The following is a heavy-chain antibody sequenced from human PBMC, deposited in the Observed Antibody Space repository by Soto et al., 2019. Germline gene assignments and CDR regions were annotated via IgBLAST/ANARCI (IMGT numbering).Heavy chain of an antibody. Sequence: EVHLVESGGGLVQPGGSLRLSCAASGFTFNNYWMNWVRQAPGKGLEWVANIKPDGNEMYYLDSVKGRFTISRDNARNLLYLQMNSLRVEDTAVYHCVRDPHRGGDYDYWGQGTLVTVSS. J-gene: IGHJ4*02. CDR1: GFTFNNYW. V-gene: IGHV3-7*01. CDR3: VRDPHRGGDYDY. D-gene: IGHD3-16*01. CDR2: IKPDGNEM.